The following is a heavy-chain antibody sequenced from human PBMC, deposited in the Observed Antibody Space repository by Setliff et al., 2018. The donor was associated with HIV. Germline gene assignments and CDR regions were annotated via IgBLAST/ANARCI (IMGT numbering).Heavy chain of an antibody. Sequence: SETLSLTCSVSGVSISNYYWSWIRQPPGKGLEWIGHIYTSGSTNYNPSLKSRVTISVDTSEKQFSLKLSSVTAADTAVYYCARNTFGSDSERLDSWGQGTLVTVSS. J-gene: IGHJ4*02. D-gene: IGHD3-3*01. CDR1: GVSISNYY. CDR2: IYTSGST. CDR3: ARNTFGSDSERLDS. V-gene: IGHV4-4*08.